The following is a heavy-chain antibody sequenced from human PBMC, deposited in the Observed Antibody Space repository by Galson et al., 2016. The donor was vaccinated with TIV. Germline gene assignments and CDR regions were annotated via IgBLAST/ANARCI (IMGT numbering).Heavy chain of an antibody. CDR2: MFYTGST. CDR1: GASIDSYY. V-gene: IGHV4-59*12. J-gene: IGHJ5*01. D-gene: IGHD3-16*01. Sequence: ETLSLTCIVSGASIDSYYWNWIRQPPGKGLEWIGYMFYTGSTNYNPSLKSRVTISVDTSKNQFSLKLSSVTAADTAIYYCARGLRNIMIRGQGDWFDPWGQGTTVTVSS. CDR3: ARGLRNIMIRGQGDWFDP.